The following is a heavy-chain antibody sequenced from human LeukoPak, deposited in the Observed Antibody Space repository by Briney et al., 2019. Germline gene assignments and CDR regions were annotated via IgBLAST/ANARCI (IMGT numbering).Heavy chain of an antibody. D-gene: IGHD6-13*01. J-gene: IGHJ6*02. V-gene: IGHV1-69*06. CDR3: ARGTADDGYYYYYGMDV. CDR1: AATFTIYA. Sequence: SVNVSFYASAATFTIYAISWVRHPPGQGHEWMGVIILIFGTANYAQKFQGRVTITADKSTSTAYLELSSLRSEDTAVYYCARGTADDGYYYYYGMDVWGQGTTVTVSS. CDR2: IILIFGTA.